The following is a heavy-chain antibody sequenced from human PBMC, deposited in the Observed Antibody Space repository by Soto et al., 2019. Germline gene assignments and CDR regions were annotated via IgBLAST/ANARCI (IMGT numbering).Heavy chain of an antibody. CDR1: GFTFSSYA. Sequence: GGSLRLSCAASGFTFSSYAMSWVRQSPGKGLTWVSVITGSGGSTYYADSVKGRFTISRDNSKNTLYLQMNSLRDEDTAVYYCAKALTVVRGLIYYGMGVWGQGTTVTVSS. CDR3: AKALTVVRGLIYYGMGV. CDR2: ITGSGGST. V-gene: IGHV3-23*01. J-gene: IGHJ6*02. D-gene: IGHD3-10*01.